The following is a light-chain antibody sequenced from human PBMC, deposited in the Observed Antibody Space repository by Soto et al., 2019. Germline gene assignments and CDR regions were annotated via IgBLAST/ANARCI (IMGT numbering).Light chain of an antibody. Sequence: QSVLTQPPSVSGAPGQRVTISCTGSSSNIGAGYDVHWYQQLPGTAPKLLIYGNSNRPSGVPDRFSGSKSGTSASLAITGLHAEDDADYYCQSYDSSLSAVFGGGTKLTVL. CDR1: SSNIGAGYD. CDR3: QSYDSSLSAV. V-gene: IGLV1-40*01. CDR2: GNS. J-gene: IGLJ2*01.